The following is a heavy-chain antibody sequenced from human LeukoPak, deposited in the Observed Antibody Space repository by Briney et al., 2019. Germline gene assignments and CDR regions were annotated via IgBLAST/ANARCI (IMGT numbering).Heavy chain of an antibody. CDR1: GFTFSSYW. CDR2: INNDGSST. J-gene: IGHJ5*02. V-gene: IGHV3-74*01. Sequence: GGSLRLSCAASGFTFSSYWMHWVRQAPGKGLVWVSRINNDGSSTSYADSVKGRFTISRDNAKNTLYLQTNSLRAEDTAVYYCARPTKEGSSWYWWFDPWAREPWSPSPQ. CDR3: ARPTKEGSSWYWWFDP. D-gene: IGHD6-13*01.